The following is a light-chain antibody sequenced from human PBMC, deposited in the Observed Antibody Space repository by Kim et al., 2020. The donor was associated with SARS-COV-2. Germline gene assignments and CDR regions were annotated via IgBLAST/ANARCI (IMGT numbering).Light chain of an antibody. J-gene: IGKJ4*01. CDR2: WAS. CDR3: QQYFSTPLT. V-gene: IGKV4-1*01. Sequence: DIVMTQSPDSLAVSLGERATINCKSSRSVLLSSNSRNYLAWYQQKPGQPPKLLIYWASTRQSGVPDRFSGSGSGTDFTLTISSLQAEDVAVYYCQQYFSTPLTFGGGTKLEIK. CDR1: RSVLLSSNSRNY.